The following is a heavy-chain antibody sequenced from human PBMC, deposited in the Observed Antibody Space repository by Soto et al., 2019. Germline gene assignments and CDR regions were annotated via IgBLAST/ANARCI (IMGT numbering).Heavy chain of an antibody. CDR2: ISYDGGNK. CDR1: GFTFSSYA. V-gene: IGHV3-30*14. CDR3: ARPDYGSGSYPDY. D-gene: IGHD3-10*01. J-gene: IGHJ4*02. Sequence: QVQLVESGGGVVQPGRSLRLSCAASGFTFSSYAMHWVRQAPGKGLEWVAVISYDGGNKYYADSVKGRFTISRDNSKNSLYLRINSLRAEDTAVYYCARPDYGSGSYPDYWGQGTLVTVSS.